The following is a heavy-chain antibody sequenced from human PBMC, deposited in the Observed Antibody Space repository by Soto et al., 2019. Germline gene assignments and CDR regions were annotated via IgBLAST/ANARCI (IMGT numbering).Heavy chain of an antibody. D-gene: IGHD6-13*01. CDR2: ISYDGRNK. V-gene: IGHV3-30*04. Sequence: GALRLSCAASGFTFSSYAMHCVRQAPCKGLEWLAVISYDGRNKYYADSVKGRFTISRDKSKNTLYLQMNSLRAEDTAVYYCARGYSSRWYRAHDYWGQGTLVTVCS. J-gene: IGHJ4*02. CDR1: GFTFSSYA. CDR3: ARGYSSRWYRAHDY.